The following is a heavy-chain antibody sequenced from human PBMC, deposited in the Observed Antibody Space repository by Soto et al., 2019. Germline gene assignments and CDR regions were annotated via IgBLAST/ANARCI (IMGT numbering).Heavy chain of an antibody. Sequence: ASVKVSCKASGYTFTSYGISWVRQAPGQGLEWMGWISAYNGNTNYAQKLQGRVTMTTDTSTSTAYMELRSLRSDDTAVYYCARDYCISTSCYFHGMDVWGQGTTVTVSS. CDR1: GYTFTSYG. D-gene: IGHD2-2*01. J-gene: IGHJ6*02. CDR3: ARDYCISTSCYFHGMDV. CDR2: ISAYNGNT. V-gene: IGHV1-18*01.